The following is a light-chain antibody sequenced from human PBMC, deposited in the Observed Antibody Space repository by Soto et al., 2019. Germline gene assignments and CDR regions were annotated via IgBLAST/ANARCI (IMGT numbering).Light chain of an antibody. CDR2: GAS. Sequence: EIVLTQSPATLSLSPGERATLSCRASQSVSSYLAWYQQKPGQAPRLLIYGASSRATAIPDRFSGSGSGTEFTLTISSLQSEDFAVYYCQQYNNWPRTFGQGTKVDIK. V-gene: IGKV3D-15*01. CDR1: QSVSSY. J-gene: IGKJ1*01. CDR3: QQYNNWPRT.